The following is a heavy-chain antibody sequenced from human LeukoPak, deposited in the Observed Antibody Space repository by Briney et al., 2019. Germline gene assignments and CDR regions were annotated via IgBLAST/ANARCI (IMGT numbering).Heavy chain of an antibody. CDR1: GFTFSSYD. D-gene: IGHD3-22*01. CDR2: IGTAGDT. CDR3: ARASDYYDSSGGTYYYMDV. Sequence: PGGSLRLSCAASGFTFSSYDMHWVRHATGKGLEWVSAIGTAGDTYYPGSVKGRFTTSRENAKNSLYLQMNSLRAGDTAVYYCARASDYYDSSGGTYYYMDVWGKGTTVTVSS. V-gene: IGHV3-13*01. J-gene: IGHJ6*03.